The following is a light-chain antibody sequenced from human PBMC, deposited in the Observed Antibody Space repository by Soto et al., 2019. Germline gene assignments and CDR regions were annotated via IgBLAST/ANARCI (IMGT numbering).Light chain of an antibody. J-gene: IGLJ2*01. CDR3: GTWDSSLSGVV. CDR2: DND. CDR1: SSNIGNCY. V-gene: IGLV1-51*01. Sequence: QSVLTQPPSVSAAPGQKVTISCSGSSSNIGNCYVSWYQQLPGTAPKLLIYDNDKRPSGIPDRFSGSKSGTSATLDITGLQTGDEADYYCGTWDSSLSGVVFGGGTQLTVL.